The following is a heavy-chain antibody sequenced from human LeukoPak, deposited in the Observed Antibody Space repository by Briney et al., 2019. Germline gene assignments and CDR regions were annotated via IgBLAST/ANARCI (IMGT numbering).Heavy chain of an antibody. J-gene: IGHJ3*01. CDR2: IYYSGST. V-gene: IGHV4-59*08. Sequence: PSETLSLTCTVSGXSVSTYYGSWIRQPPGKGLEWIGFIYYSGSTNYKSSLNSRVTISVDTSKNQFSLKLSSMTAADTAFYYCARSRYSSAWYPFDVWGQGTIVTVSS. D-gene: IGHD6-19*01. CDR3: ARSRYSSAWYPFDV. CDR1: GXSVSTYY.